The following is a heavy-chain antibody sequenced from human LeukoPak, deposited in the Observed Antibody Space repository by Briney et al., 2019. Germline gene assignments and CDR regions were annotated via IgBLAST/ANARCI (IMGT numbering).Heavy chain of an antibody. D-gene: IGHD1-14*01. J-gene: IGHJ3*02. CDR2: IYYSGTT. CDR1: GGSISSSY. CDR3: ARDTPENHAFDI. V-gene: IGHV4-59*01. Sequence: SEILSLTCTISGGSISSSYWSWIRQPPGKGLEWIGYIYYSGTTNYKPSLKSRVTISIDTSKNQFSLKLSSVTAADTAVYYCARDTPENHAFDIWGQGTMVTVSS.